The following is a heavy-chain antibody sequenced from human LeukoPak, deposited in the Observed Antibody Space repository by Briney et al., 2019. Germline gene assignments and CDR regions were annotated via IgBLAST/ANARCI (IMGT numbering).Heavy chain of an antibody. J-gene: IGHJ5*02. V-gene: IGHV1-2*02. CDR3: ARATSVNIVATIIPKGGNWFDP. Sequence: GASVKVSCKASGYTFTGYYMHWVRQAPGQGLEWMGWINPNSGGTNYAQKFQGRVTMTRDTSISTAYMELSRLRSDDTAVYYCARATSVNIVATIIPKGGNWFDPWGQGTLVTVSS. CDR1: GYTFTGYY. CDR2: INPNSGGT. D-gene: IGHD5-12*01.